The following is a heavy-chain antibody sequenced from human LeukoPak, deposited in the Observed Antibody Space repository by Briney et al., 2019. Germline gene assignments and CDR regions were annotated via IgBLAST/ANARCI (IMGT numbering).Heavy chain of an antibody. Sequence: SETLSLTCAVYGGSFSGYYWSWIRQPPGKGLEWIGEINHSGSTNYNPSLESRVTISVDTSKNQFSLKLSSVTAADTAVYYCARGIPRYYVYATLDYFDYWGQGTLVTVSS. CDR2: INHSGST. CDR1: GGSFSGYY. V-gene: IGHV4-34*01. J-gene: IGHJ4*02. CDR3: ARGIPRYYVYATLDYFDY. D-gene: IGHD2-8*01.